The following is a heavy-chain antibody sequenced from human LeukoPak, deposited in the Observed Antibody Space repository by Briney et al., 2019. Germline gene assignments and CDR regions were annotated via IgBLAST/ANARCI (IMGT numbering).Heavy chain of an antibody. CDR1: GGSVSSGNYY. Sequence: SETLSLTCSVSGGSVSSGNYYWSWIRQPPGKGLEWIGHVDNSGTTSYNPSLRRRVAISLETSKNQFSLKAMYLTAADTAVYYCARGIRTGYGYWGQGTLVTVSS. D-gene: IGHD1-1*01. CDR3: ARGIRTGYGY. CDR2: VDNSGTT. J-gene: IGHJ4*02. V-gene: IGHV4-61*01.